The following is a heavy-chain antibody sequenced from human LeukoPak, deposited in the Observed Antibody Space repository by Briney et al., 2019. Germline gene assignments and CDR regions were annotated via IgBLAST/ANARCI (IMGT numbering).Heavy chain of an antibody. CDR1: GGSISSSSYY. J-gene: IGHJ4*02. CDR2: IYYSGST. D-gene: IGHD3-10*01. V-gene: IGHV4-39*07. CDR3: ARNYYGSGSYYVSD. Sequence: PSETLSLTCTVSGGSISSSSYYWGWIRQPPGKGLEWIGSIYYSGSTYYNPSLKSRVTISVDTSKNQFSPKLSSVTAADTAVYYCARNYYGSGSYYVSDWGQGTLVTVSS.